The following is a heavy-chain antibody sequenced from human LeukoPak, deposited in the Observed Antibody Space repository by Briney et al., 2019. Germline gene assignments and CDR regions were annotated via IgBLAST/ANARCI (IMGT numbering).Heavy chain of an antibody. CDR3: ARDPETDTSGLFDY. Sequence: ASVKVSCKASGYTFTSYDINWVRQATGQGLEWMGWMNPNSGNTGYAQKFQGRVTMTTDTSTTTAYMELRSLRSDDTAVYYCARDPETDTSGLFDYWGQGTLVTVSS. J-gene: IGHJ4*02. CDR1: GYTFTSYD. CDR2: MNPNSGNT. D-gene: IGHD3-22*01. V-gene: IGHV1-8*02.